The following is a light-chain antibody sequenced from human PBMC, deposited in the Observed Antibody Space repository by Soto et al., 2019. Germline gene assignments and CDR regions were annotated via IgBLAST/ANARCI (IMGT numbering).Light chain of an antibody. J-gene: IGLJ1*01. V-gene: IGLV2-8*01. CDR2: EVS. Sequence: QSVLTQPPSASGSPGQSVTISCTGTSSDVGGYNYVSWYQQHPGKAPKLMIYEVSKRPSGVPDRFSGSKSANTASLTVSGLQAEDEADYYCSSYAGTDYFYLFGTGTKVTVL. CDR3: SSYAGTDYFYL. CDR1: SSDVGGYNY.